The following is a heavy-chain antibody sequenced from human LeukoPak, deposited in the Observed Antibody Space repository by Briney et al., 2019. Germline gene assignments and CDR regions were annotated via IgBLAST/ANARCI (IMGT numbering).Heavy chain of an antibody. CDR2: MNPNSGNT. Sequence: GASVKVSCKASGYTFTSYDINWVRQATGQGLEWMGWMNPNSGNTGYAQKFQGRVTMTRNTSISTAYMELSSLRSEDTAVYYCAGERCSGGSCYAAFDIWGQGTMVTVSS. D-gene: IGHD2-15*01. V-gene: IGHV1-8*01. CDR1: GYTFTSYD. J-gene: IGHJ3*02. CDR3: AGERCSGGSCYAAFDI.